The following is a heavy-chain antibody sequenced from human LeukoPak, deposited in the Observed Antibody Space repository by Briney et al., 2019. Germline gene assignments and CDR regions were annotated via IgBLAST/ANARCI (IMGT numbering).Heavy chain of an antibody. J-gene: IGHJ4*02. CDR1: GFTFSSYS. CDR3: ARAYNRAAYFDY. D-gene: IGHD1-14*01. CDR2: ISSSTNTI. Sequence: GGSLRLSCAASGFTFSSYSMNWVRQAPGKGLEWVSYISSSTNTIYYADSVKGRFTISRDNAKNSLSLQMNSLRDEDTAVYYCARAYNRAAYFDYWGQGTLVTVSS. V-gene: IGHV3-48*02.